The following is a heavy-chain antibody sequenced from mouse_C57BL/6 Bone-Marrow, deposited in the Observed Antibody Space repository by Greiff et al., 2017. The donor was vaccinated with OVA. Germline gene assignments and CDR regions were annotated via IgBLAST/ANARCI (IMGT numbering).Heavy chain of an antibody. J-gene: IGHJ1*03. Sequence: EVKVVESGGGLVQPGESLKLSCESNEYEFPSHDMSWVRKTPEKRLELVAAINSDGGSTYYPDTMERRFFISRDNTKKTLYLQMSSLRSEDTALYYCASPGIYYDYGYWYFDVWGTGTTVTVSS. V-gene: IGHV5-2*01. CDR2: INSDGGST. D-gene: IGHD2-4*01. CDR1: EYEFPSHD. CDR3: ASPGIYYDYGYWYFDV.